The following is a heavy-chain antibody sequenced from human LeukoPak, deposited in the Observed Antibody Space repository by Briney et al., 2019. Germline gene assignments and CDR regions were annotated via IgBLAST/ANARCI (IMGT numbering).Heavy chain of an antibody. CDR3: ARSSSLLLQGYYFDY. J-gene: IGHJ4*02. D-gene: IGHD3-22*01. Sequence: SQTLSLTXTVSGGSIRSGSYYWSWIRQPAGKGLDWIGRIYTSGSTNYNPSLKSRVTISVDTSKNQFSLKLSSVTAADTAVYYCARSSSLLLQGYYFDYWGQGTLVTVSS. V-gene: IGHV4-61*02. CDR1: GGSIRSGSYY. CDR2: IYTSGST.